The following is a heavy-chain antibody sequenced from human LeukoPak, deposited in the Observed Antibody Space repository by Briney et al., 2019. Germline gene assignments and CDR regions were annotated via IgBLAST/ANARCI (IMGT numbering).Heavy chain of an antibody. CDR2: ISTNNGNT. J-gene: IGHJ5*02. V-gene: IGHV1-18*01. Sequence: ASVKVSCKSSGYTSTDYGISWMRQAPGQGLEWMGWISTNNGNTNYAQQFQGRVTMTTDTSTSTAYMELRSLESDDTAVYYCARDVPGSIGTTARFDPWGRGTLVTVSS. CDR3: ARDVPGSIGTTARFDP. D-gene: IGHD1-1*01. CDR1: GYTSTDYG.